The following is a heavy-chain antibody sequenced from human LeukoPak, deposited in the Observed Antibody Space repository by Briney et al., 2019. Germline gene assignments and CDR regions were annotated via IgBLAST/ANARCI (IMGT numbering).Heavy chain of an antibody. CDR1: GGSISSSSYY. CDR3: ARERTDYGDYHRPFDY. J-gene: IGHJ4*02. V-gene: IGHV4-39*02. Sequence: SETLSLTCTVSGGSISSSSYYWGWIRQPPGKGLEWIGSIYYSGSTYYNPSLKSRVTISVDTSKNQFSLKLSSVTAADTAVYYCARERTDYGDYHRPFDYWGQGTLVTVSS. CDR2: IYYSGST. D-gene: IGHD4-17*01.